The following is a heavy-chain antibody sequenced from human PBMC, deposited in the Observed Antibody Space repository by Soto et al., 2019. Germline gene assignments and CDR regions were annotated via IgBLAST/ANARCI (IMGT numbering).Heavy chain of an antibody. V-gene: IGHV3-48*04. J-gene: IGHJ4*02. CDR2: ISSSGSTI. CDR1: GFTFSNFG. CDR3: ARRPLDDFWSGPVDY. D-gene: IGHD3-3*01. Sequence: GGSLRLSCEASGFTFSNFGTNWVRQAPGKGLEWVSYISSSGSTIYYADSVKGRFTISRDNAKNSLYLQMNSLRAEDTAVYYCARRPLDDFWSGPVDYWGQGTLVTVSS.